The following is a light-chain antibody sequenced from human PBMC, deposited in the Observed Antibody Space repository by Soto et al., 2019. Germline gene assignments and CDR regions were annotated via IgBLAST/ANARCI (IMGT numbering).Light chain of an antibody. V-gene: IGLV2-23*02. J-gene: IGLJ2*01. CDR3: CSYAGSSTLV. Sequence: QSALTQPASVSGSPGQSITISCTGTYSDVGGYNYVSWYQQHPGKAPKLMIYEVSFRPSGVSNRFSGSKSGNTASLTISGLQAEDEADYYCCSYAGSSTLVFGGGTKLTVL. CDR2: EVS. CDR1: YSDVGGYNY.